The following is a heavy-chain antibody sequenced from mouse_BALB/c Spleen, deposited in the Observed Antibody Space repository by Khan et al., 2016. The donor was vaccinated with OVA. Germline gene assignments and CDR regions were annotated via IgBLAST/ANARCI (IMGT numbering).Heavy chain of an antibody. J-gene: IGHJ2*01. CDR3: ARTARIKY. D-gene: IGHD1-2*01. CDR1: GYSITSGYG. CDR2: LSYSGST. V-gene: IGHV3-2*02. Sequence: EVQLQESGPGLVKPSQSLSLTCTVTGYSITSGYGWNWIRQFPGNKLEWMVYLSYSGSTNYYPSLKSRISITRDSSTNLFFLLFNSVTTAATLTYYCARTARIKYWGQSTTLKGAS.